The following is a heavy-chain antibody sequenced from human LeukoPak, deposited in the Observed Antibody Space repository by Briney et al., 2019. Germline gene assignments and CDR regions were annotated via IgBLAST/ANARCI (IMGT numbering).Heavy chain of an antibody. CDR1: GFTFSSYA. J-gene: IGHJ4*02. V-gene: IGHV3-30-3*01. D-gene: IGHD6-6*01. Sequence: PGGSLRLSCAASGFTFSSYAMHWVRQAPGKGLEWVAVISYDGSNKYYADSVKGRFTISRDNSKNTLYRQMNSLRAEDTAVYYCARVVGSSDYWGQGTLVTVSS. CDR2: ISYDGSNK. CDR3: ARVVGSSDY.